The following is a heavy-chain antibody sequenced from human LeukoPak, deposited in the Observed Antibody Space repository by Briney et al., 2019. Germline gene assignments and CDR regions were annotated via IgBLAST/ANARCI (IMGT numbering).Heavy chain of an antibody. V-gene: IGHV1-18*01. CDR3: ATRILGYGDYFDY. CDR2: ISAYNGNT. D-gene: IGHD4-17*01. J-gene: IGHJ4*02. CDR1: GYTFTSYG. Sequence: GASVKVSCKASGYTFTSYGISWVRQAPGQGLEWMGWISAYNGNTNYAQKLQGRDTTTTDTSTSTAYMELRSLRSDDTAVYYCATRILGYGDYFDYWGQGTLVTVSS.